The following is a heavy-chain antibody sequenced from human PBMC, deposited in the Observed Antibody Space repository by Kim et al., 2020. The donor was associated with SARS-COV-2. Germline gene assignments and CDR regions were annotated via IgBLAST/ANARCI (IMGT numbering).Heavy chain of an antibody. V-gene: IGHV3-21*06. CDR1: GFTFSSYS. Sequence: GGSLRLSCAASGFTFSSYSMNWVRQAPGKGLEWVASISSTSPYLYYADSVKGRFTMSRENAQNSVFLQMNSLRDEDTAVYYCARDSIVGATSVFYFDYWG. D-gene: IGHD1-26*01. CDR2: ISSTSPYL. J-gene: IGHJ4*01. CDR3: ARDSIVGATSVFYFDY.